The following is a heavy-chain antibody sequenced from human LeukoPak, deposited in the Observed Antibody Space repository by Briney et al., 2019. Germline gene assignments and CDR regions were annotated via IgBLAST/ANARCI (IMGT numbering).Heavy chain of an antibody. CDR3: ARAGCSSTSCYDWFDP. CDR1: GYTFTSYD. V-gene: IGHV1-8*01. J-gene: IGHJ5*02. D-gene: IGHD2-2*01. CDR2: MNPNSGNT. Sequence: ASVKVSCKASGYTFTSYDINWVRQAPGQGLEWMGWMNPNSGNTGYAQKFQGRVTMTRNTSISTAYMELSSLRSEDTAVYYCARAGCSSTSCYDWFDPWGQGTLVTVSS.